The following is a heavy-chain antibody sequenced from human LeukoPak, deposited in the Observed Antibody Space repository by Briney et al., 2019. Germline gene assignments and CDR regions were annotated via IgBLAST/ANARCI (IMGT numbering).Heavy chain of an antibody. Sequence: GGSLRLSCAASEFSVGSNYMTWVRQAPGKGLEWVSLIYSGGSTYYADSVKGRFTISRDNSKNTLYLQMNSLRAEDTAVYYCAKGGDSSGYYPRPYYFDYWGQGTLVTVSS. J-gene: IGHJ4*02. CDR3: AKGGDSSGYYPRPYYFDY. CDR2: IYSGGST. CDR1: EFSVGSNY. V-gene: IGHV3-53*01. D-gene: IGHD3-22*01.